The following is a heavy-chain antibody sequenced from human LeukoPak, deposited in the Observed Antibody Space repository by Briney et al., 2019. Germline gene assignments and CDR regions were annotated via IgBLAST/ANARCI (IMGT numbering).Heavy chain of an antibody. J-gene: IGHJ4*02. CDR1: GFTFSSYA. V-gene: IGHV3-23*01. Sequence: GGSLRLSCAASGFTFSSYAMSWVRQAPGKGLEWVSGNSDSGGSTYYADSVKGRFTISRDDAKNSLYLQMNSLRAEDTAVYYCARDHSSSSALDYWGQGTLVTVSS. CDR3: ARDHSSSSALDY. D-gene: IGHD6-6*01. CDR2: NSDSGGST.